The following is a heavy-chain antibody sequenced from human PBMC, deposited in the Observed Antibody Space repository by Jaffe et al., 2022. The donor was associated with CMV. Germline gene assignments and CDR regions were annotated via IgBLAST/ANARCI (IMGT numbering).Heavy chain of an antibody. V-gene: IGHV3-23*04. CDR1: GFTFSSYA. D-gene: IGHD3-22*01. J-gene: IGHJ4*02. CDR3: ANRYYYDSSGYRFEPSDY. CDR2: ISGSGGST. Sequence: EVQLVESGGGLVQPGGSLRLSCAASGFTFSSYAMSWVRQAPGKGLEWVSAISGSGGSTYYADSVKGRFTISRDNSKNTLYLQMNSLRAEDTAVYYCANRYYYDSSGYRFEPSDYWGQGTLVTVSS.